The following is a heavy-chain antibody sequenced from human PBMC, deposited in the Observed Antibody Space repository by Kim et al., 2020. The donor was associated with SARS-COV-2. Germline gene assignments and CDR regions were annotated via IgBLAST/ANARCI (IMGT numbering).Heavy chain of an antibody. CDR3: ARGRSLVTATFYYFDY. D-gene: IGHD2-21*02. J-gene: IGHJ4*02. V-gene: IGHV4-34*01. Sequence: KPSLKSRVTISVDTSKKQFSLKLSSVTAADTAVYYCARGRSLVTATFYYFDYWGQGTLVTVSS.